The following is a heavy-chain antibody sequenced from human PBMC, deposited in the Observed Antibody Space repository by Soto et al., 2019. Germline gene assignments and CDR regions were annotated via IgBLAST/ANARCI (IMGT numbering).Heavy chain of an antibody. CDR3: ARALYYYDSSGYYAPNYFDY. D-gene: IGHD3-22*01. CDR2: IYYSGST. Sequence: QVQLQESGPGLVKPSETLSLTCTVSGGSVSSGSYYWSWIRQPPGKGLEWIGYIYYSGSTNYNPSLKSRVTISVDTSKNQFSLKLSSVTAADTAVYYCARALYYYDSSGYYAPNYFDYWGQGTLVTVSS. V-gene: IGHV4-61*01. CDR1: GGSVSSGSYY. J-gene: IGHJ4*02.